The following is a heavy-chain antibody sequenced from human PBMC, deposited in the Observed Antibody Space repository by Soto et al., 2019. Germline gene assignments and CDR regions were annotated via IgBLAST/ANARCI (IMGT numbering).Heavy chain of an antibody. V-gene: IGHV3-33*01. CDR2: IWYDGSNK. D-gene: IGHD6-19*01. Sequence: GESLKISCAASGFSFSSYGMHWVRQAPGKGLEWVAVIWYDGSNKYYADSVKGRFTISRDNSKNTLYLQMNSLRAEDTAVYYCARDIPQWLRYYYYYGMDVWGQGTTVTVSS. CDR3: ARDIPQWLRYYYYYGMDV. J-gene: IGHJ6*02. CDR1: GFSFSSYG.